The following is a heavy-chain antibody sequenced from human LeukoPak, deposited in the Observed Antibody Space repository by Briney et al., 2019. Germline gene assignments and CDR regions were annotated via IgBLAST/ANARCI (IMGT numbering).Heavy chain of an antibody. CDR3: ASGVTTLHQIKYYFDY. CDR1: GDTFSSYA. V-gene: IGHV1-69*13. D-gene: IGHD4-17*01. CDR2: IIPIFGTA. Sequence: ASVKVSCEASGDTFSSYAISWVRQAPGQGLEWMGGIIPIFGTANYAQKFQGRVTITADESTSTAYMELSSLRSEDTAVYYCASGVTTLHQIKYYFDYWGQGTLVTVSS. J-gene: IGHJ4*02.